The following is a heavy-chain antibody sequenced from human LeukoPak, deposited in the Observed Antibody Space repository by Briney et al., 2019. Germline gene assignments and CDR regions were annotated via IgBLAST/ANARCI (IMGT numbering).Heavy chain of an antibody. J-gene: IGHJ4*02. V-gene: IGHV4-39*01. CDR3: ARHGRPRNSGSSPFDY. CDR2: IYYSGTT. D-gene: IGHD1-26*01. CDR1: GGXISSSGYY. Sequence: SETLSLTCTVSGGXISSSGYYWGWIHQPPGKGLEWIGSIYYSGTTYYNPSLKSRVTISVDTSKNQFSLKLTSVTAADTAVYYCARHGRPRNSGSSPFDYWGQGTLVTVSS.